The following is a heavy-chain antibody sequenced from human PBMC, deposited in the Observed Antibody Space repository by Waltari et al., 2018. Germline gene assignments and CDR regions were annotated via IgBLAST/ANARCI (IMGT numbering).Heavy chain of an antibody. CDR1: GFTFSNSW. D-gene: IGHD2-15*01. CDR2: IKKDGSRI. CDR3: AREGPQLSDYMDV. Sequence: EVQLVESGGRLVPPGGSLRISCAVSGFTFSNSWMHWVRQAPGKGLVWVSRIKKDGSRISYADCVEGRFTISRDNARRTLYMQMNSRRAEDTGVYDCAREGPQLSDYMDVWGKGTTVNVSS. J-gene: IGHJ6*03. V-gene: IGHV3-74*01.